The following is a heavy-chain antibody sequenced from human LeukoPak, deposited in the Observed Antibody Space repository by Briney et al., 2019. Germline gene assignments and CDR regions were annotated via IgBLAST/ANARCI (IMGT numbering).Heavy chain of an antibody. CDR2: IHSDGTST. V-gene: IGHV3-74*01. J-gene: IGHJ6*02. CDR1: GFTFSAYW. CDR3: ARGLDYYAMDV. Sequence: GGSLRLSCAASGFTFSAYWMHWVRQAPGKGLLWVSRIHSDGTSTNYADSVRGRFTISRDNAKTTLYLQMKSLRAEDTAVYYCARGLDYYAMDVWGQGTTVAVS.